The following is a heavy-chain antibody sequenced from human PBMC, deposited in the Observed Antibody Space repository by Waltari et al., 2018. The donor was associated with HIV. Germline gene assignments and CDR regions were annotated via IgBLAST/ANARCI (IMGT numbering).Heavy chain of an antibody. CDR2: FWSDGVEI. D-gene: IGHD6-6*01. CDR1: GFTVSNFA. J-gene: IGHJ4*02. V-gene: IGHV3-33*01. CDR3: ARGYSSSRWIPLYH. Sequence: QVQLVESGGGVVQPGTSLTLSCAVSGFTVSNFAIHWVGQSPGKGLEWLAVFWSDGVEISYADSVKGRFTISKDSSQKTLYLHLTSLRAEDTALYYCARGYSSSRWIPLYHWGRGTLVTVSS.